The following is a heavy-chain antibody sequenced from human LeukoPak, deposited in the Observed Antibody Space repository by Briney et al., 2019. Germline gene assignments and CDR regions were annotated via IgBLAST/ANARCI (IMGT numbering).Heavy chain of an antibody. D-gene: IGHD3-9*01. Sequence: GGSLRLSCAASGFTFSSYWMHWVRQGPGKGLVWVSRINGDGSTTHYADSVKGRFTISRDNAKNTLYLQMNSLRAEDTAVYYCARERGSTGYYKPYYFDYWGQGTLVTVSS. V-gene: IGHV3-74*01. J-gene: IGHJ4*02. CDR3: ARERGSTGYYKPYYFDY. CDR1: GFTFSSYW. CDR2: INGDGSTT.